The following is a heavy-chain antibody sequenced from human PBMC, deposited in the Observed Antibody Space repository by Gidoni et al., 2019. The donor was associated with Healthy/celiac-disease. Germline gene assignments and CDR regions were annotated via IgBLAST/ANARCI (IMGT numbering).Heavy chain of an antibody. V-gene: IGHV3-30*04. D-gene: IGHD2-15*01. CDR3: AREGGYCSGGSCYSGPDY. CDR1: GFTFCSYA. J-gene: IGHJ4*02. CDR2: ISYDGSNK. Sequence: QVQLVESGGGVVQPGRCLRLSCAAAGFTFCSYAMHWVRQAPGKGLEWVAVISYDGSNKYYADSVKGRFTISRDNSKNTLYLQMNSLRAEDTAVYYCAREGGYCSGGSCYSGPDYWGQGTLVTVSS.